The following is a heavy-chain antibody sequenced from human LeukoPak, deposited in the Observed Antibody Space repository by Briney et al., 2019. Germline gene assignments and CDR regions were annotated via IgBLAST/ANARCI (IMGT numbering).Heavy chain of an antibody. J-gene: IGHJ6*04. V-gene: IGHV3-48*04. Sequence: GGSLRLSCAASGFTFSSYGMNWVRQAPGKGLEWVSYISSSGSTIYYADSVKGRFTISRDNAKNSLYLQMNSLRAEDTAVYYCAELGITMIGGAWGKGTTVTISS. CDR1: GFTFSSYG. CDR3: AELGITMIGGA. D-gene: IGHD3-10*02. CDR2: ISSSGSTI.